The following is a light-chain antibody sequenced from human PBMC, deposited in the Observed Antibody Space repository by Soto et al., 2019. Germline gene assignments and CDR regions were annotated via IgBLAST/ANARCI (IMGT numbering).Light chain of an antibody. CDR1: QSISSY. J-gene: IGKJ1*01. Sequence: DIQMTQSPSSLSASVGDRVTITCRASQSISSYLNWYQQKPGKAPKLLIYAASSLQSGVPSRFSGSGSGTDFTLTISSLQPEDFAVYYCQQYDHWWTFGQGTKVDIK. CDR2: AAS. CDR3: QQYDHWWT. V-gene: IGKV1-39*01.